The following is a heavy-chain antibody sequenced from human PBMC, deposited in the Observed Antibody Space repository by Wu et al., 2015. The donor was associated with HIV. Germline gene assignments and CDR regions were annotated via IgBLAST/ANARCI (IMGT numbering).Heavy chain of an antibody. CDR1: GYTFTGYY. CDR3: ARDRWLIVATIMELEGARDAFDI. J-gene: IGHJ3*02. Sequence: QVQLVQSGAEVKKPGASVKVSCKASGYTFTGYYMHWVRQAPGQGLEWMGWINPNSGGTNYAQKFQGRVTMTRDTSISTAYMELSRLRSDDTAVYYCARDRWLIVATIMELEGARDAFDIWGQGTMVTVSS. V-gene: IGHV1-2*02. CDR2: INPNSGGT. D-gene: IGHD5-12*01.